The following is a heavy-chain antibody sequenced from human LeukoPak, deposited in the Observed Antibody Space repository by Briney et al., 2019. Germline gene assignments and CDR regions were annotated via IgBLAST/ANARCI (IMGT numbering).Heavy chain of an antibody. CDR3: ARSGGSGSYYARYYYYYMDV. V-gene: IGHV3-30*04. Sequence: GRSLRLSCAASGFTFSSYAMHWVRQAPGKGLEWVAVISYDGSNKYYADSVKGRFTISRDNSKNTLYLQMNSLRAEDTAVYYCARSGGSGSYYARYYYYYMDVWGKGTTVTVSS. D-gene: IGHD3-10*01. CDR1: GFTFSSYA. CDR2: ISYDGSNK. J-gene: IGHJ6*03.